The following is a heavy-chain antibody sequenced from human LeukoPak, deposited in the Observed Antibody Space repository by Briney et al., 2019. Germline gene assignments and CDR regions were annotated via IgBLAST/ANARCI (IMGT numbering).Heavy chain of an antibody. CDR2: INPNSGGT. CDR1: GYTFTGYY. D-gene: IGHD6-19*01. Sequence: ASVKVSCKASGYTFTGYYMHWVRQAPGQGLEWMGWINPNSGGTNYAQKFQGRVTMTRDTSISTAYMELSRLRSDDTAVYYCPGSMPIAVAGVGNYWGQGTLVTVSS. V-gene: IGHV1-2*02. CDR3: PGSMPIAVAGVGNY. J-gene: IGHJ4*02.